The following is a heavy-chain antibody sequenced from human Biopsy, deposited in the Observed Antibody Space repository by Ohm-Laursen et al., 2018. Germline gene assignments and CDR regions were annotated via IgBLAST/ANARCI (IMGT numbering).Heavy chain of an antibody. CDR2: VYYSGST. Sequence: SETLSLSCTVSGGSISSYYWTWIRQPPGKGQEWIGDVYYSGSTNRTPSLKSRVTILVDTSKNQFSRKLNSGTAADTAVYYCGRREVVITHDAFDTWGQGTMVTVSS. CDR3: GRREVVITHDAFDT. D-gene: IGHD3-22*01. J-gene: IGHJ3*02. CDR1: GGSISSYY. V-gene: IGHV4-59*08.